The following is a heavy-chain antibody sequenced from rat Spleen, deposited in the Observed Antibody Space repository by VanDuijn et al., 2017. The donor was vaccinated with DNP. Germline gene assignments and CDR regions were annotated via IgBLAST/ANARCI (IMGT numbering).Heavy chain of an antibody. Sequence: EVQLVESGGGLVQPGRSLKLSCAASGFTFSDYNMAWVRQAPTKGLEWVATISTSGGSTYYRDSVKGRFTISRDNAKSTLYLQMNSLRSEDTATYYCTKDLQWYAMDAWGQGASVTVSS. J-gene: IGHJ4*01. CDR1: GFTFSDYN. CDR3: TKDLQWYAMDA. CDR2: ISTSGGST. D-gene: IGHD3-2*01. V-gene: IGHV5-27*01.